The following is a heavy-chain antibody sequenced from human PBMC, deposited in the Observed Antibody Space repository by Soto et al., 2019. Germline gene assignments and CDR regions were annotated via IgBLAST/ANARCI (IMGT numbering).Heavy chain of an antibody. CDR1: GYDFTTYG. Sequence: ASVKVSCKGSGYDFTTYGITWVRQAPGQGLEWMAWISAHNGNTDYAQKLQGRVTVTRDTSTSTAYMELRSLRSDDTAMYYCARGRYVDYWGQGALVTVSS. CDR3: ARGRYVDY. D-gene: IGHD1-1*01. V-gene: IGHV1-18*01. CDR2: ISAHNGNT. J-gene: IGHJ4*02.